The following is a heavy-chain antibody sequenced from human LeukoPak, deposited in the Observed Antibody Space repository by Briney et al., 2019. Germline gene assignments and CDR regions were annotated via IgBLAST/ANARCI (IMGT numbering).Heavy chain of an antibody. V-gene: IGHV3-21*01. CDR1: GFTFSSYS. J-gene: IGHJ4*02. CDR3: VRDGGMTLQRRFFFDY. Sequence: GGSLRLSCAASGFTFSSYSVNWVRQAPGEGLEWVSSISSSSDYIYYADSLKGRFTVSRDNAKNSLYLQMNSLRAEDTAVYYCVRDGGMTLQRRFFFDYWGRGTLVTVSS. D-gene: IGHD1-26*01. CDR2: ISSSSDYI.